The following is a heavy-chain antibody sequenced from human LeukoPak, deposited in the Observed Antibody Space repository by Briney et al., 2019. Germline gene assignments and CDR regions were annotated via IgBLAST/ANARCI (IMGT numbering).Heavy chain of an antibody. CDR1: GYTFTGYY. J-gene: IGHJ6*02. Sequence: ASVKVSCKASGYTFTGYYMHWVRQAPGQGLEWMGWINPNSGGTNYAQKFQGRVTMTRDTSISTAYMELSRLRSDGTAVYYCARSAPRYSSSGTDVWGQGTTVTVSS. V-gene: IGHV1-2*02. D-gene: IGHD6-13*01. CDR3: ARSAPRYSSSGTDV. CDR2: INPNSGGT.